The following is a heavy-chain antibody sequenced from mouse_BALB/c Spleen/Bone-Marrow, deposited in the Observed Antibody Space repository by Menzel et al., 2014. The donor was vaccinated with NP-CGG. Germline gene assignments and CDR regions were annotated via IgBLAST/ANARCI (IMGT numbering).Heavy chain of an antibody. Sequence: VQLQQSGAELMKPGASVKIPCKATGYTFSSYWIEWVKQRPGHGLEWIGEILPGGGSTNYNEKFKGKATFTADTSSNTAYMQLSSLTSEDSAVYYCAREDGLWYFDVWGAGTTVTVSS. D-gene: IGHD1-1*01. CDR2: ILPGGGST. V-gene: IGHV1-9*01. J-gene: IGHJ1*01. CDR1: GYTFSSYW. CDR3: AREDGLWYFDV.